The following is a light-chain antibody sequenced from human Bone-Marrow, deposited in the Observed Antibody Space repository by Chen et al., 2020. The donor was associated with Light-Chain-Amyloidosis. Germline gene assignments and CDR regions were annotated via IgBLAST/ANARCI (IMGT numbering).Light chain of an antibody. J-gene: IGLJ2*01. V-gene: IGLV3-25*03. CDR3: QSADSSGTYEVI. Sequence: SYELTQPPSVSVSPGQTARITCSGDDLPTKYAYWYQQKPGQAPVLVIPRDTERPAGISGRFSGSSAGTTATFTISGVQAEDEADYHCQSADSSGTYEVIFGGGTKLTVL. CDR2: RDT. CDR1: DLPTKY.